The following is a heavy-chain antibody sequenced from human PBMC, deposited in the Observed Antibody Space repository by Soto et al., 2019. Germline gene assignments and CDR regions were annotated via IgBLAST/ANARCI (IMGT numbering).Heavy chain of an antibody. CDR1: GGSFSGYY. D-gene: IGHD3-10*01. V-gene: IGHV4-34*01. CDR2: INHSGST. J-gene: IGHJ4*02. CDR3: ARGGLVRGVVPPYYFDY. Sequence: SETLSLTCAVYGGSFSGYYWSWIRQPPGKGLEWIGEINHSGSTNYNPSLKSRVTISVDTSKNQFSLKLSSVTAADTAVYYCARGGLVRGVVPPYYFDYWGQGTLVTVSS.